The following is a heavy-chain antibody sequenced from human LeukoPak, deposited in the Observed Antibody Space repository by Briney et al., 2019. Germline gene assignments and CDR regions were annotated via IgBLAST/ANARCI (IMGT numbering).Heavy chain of an antibody. CDR3: VRWGLGKGEAFDI. CDR2: IRGSGSTI. Sequence: GGSLRLSCAASGFTFSDYYMNWIRQAPGKGLEWVSYIRGSGSTIDYADSVKGRFTISRDNAKNSLYLQMNSLRAEDTAVYYCVRWGLGKGEAFDIWGQGTMVTVSS. V-gene: IGHV3-11*01. CDR1: GFTFSDYY. J-gene: IGHJ3*02. D-gene: IGHD3-10*01.